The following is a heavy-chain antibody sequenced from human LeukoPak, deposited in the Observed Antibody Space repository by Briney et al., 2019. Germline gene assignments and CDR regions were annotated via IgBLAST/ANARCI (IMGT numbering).Heavy chain of an antibody. CDR3: AKDASSNSSLGD. J-gene: IGHJ4*02. CDR2: IRYDGSDK. D-gene: IGHD6-6*01. CDR1: GFNLSAYA. V-gene: IGHV3-30*02. Sequence: PGGSLRLSCVASGFNLSAYAMHWARQAPGRGLEWVSLIRYDGSDKYYADSVKGRFTISRDISKNTLNLQMNSLRAEDTAVYYCAKDASSNSSLGDWGQGTLVTVSS.